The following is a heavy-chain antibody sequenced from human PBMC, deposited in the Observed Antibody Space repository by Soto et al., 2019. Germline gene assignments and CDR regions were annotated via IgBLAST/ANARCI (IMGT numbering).Heavy chain of an antibody. D-gene: IGHD3-3*01. J-gene: IGHJ5*02. CDR3: ARAEAFYLEWSGDCFDP. V-gene: IGHV4-4*02. CDR2: IYHSGNI. Sequence: SETLSLTCAVSGGSISINHWITWVHQPPGKGLEWIGEIYHSGNINYNPSLKHRVTISVDKSRNQLSLELNSVTAADTVVYYWARAEAFYLEWSGDCFDPWGQGILVTVSS. CDR1: GGSISINHW.